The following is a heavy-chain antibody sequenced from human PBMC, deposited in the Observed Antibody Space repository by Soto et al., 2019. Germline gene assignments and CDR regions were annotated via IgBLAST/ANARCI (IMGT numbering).Heavy chain of an antibody. CDR1: GFTFSSFG. J-gene: IGHJ6*02. CDR3: AKDRGGYIGYDYRNFAMDV. CDR2: MSPDGSQK. D-gene: IGHD4-4*01. Sequence: GGSLRLSCVVSGFTFSSFGLHWLRQIPGKGLEWVGVMSPDGSQKYHADSVQGRFIISRDNSRESLYLQMNSLRREDSGVYYCAKDRGGYIGYDYRNFAMDVWGQGTTVTVSS. V-gene: IGHV3-30*18.